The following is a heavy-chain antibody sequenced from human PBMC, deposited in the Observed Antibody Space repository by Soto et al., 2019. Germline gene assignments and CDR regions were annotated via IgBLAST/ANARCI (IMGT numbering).Heavy chain of an antibody. CDR2: ISSSSSTI. CDR3: ARSGTTGTTRGGGPQAFGD. J-gene: IGHJ4*02. Sequence: EVQLVESGGGLVQPGGSLRLSCAASGFTFSSYSMNWVRQAPGKGLEWVSYISSSSSTIYYADSEKGRFTISRDNAKNSLYLQMNSLRAEDTAVYYCARSGTTGTTRGGGPQAFGDWGQGTLVTVSS. D-gene: IGHD1-1*01. V-gene: IGHV3-48*01. CDR1: GFTFSSYS.